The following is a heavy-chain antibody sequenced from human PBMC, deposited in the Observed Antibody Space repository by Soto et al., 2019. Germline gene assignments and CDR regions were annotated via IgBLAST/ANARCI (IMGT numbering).Heavy chain of an antibody. CDR2: INPNSGGT. J-gene: IGHJ3*02. Sequence: SVKVSCKASGYTFTGYYMHWVRQAPGQGLEWMGWINPNSGGTNYAQKFQGWVTMTRDTSISTAYMELSRLRSDDTAVYYCARPYCSSTSCYVGNAFDIWGQGTMVTVSS. CDR3: ARPYCSSTSCYVGNAFDI. D-gene: IGHD2-2*01. V-gene: IGHV1-2*04. CDR1: GYTFTGYY.